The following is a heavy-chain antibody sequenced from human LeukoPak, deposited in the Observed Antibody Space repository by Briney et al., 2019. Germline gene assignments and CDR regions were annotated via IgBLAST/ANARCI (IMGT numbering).Heavy chain of an antibody. J-gene: IGHJ6*02. D-gene: IGHD5-18*01. CDR2: IYYSGST. CDR3: ARDVIEGYSYGPRYYYYYGMDV. CDR1: GGSISSYY. V-gene: IGHV4-59*01. Sequence: PSETLSLTCTVSGGSISSYYWSWIRQPPGKGLEWIGYIYYSGSTNYNPSLKSRVTISVDTSKNQFSLKLSSVTAADTAVYYCARDVIEGYSYGPRYYYYYGMDVWGQGTTVTVSS.